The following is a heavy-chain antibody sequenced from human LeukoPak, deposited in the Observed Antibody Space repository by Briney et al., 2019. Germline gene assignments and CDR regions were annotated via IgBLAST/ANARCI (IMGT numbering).Heavy chain of an antibody. CDR2: ISGSGGST. CDR3: AKGHSSSVVSNWFDP. Sequence: PGGSLRLSCAASGFTFSSYAMRWVRQAPGKGLEWVSAISGSGGSTYYADYVKGRFTISRDNSKNTLYLQMNSLRAEDTAVYYCAKGHSSSVVSNWFDPWGQGTLVTVSS. D-gene: IGHD6-6*01. CDR1: GFTFSSYA. J-gene: IGHJ5*02. V-gene: IGHV3-23*01.